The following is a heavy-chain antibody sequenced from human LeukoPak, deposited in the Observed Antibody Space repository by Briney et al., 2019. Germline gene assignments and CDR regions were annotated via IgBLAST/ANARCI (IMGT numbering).Heavy chain of an antibody. D-gene: IGHD5-18*01. CDR1: GVSFSGYY. Sequence: SETLSLTCAVYGVSFSGYYWSWIRQAPGQGLEWIGEINHSGSPNQNTSLKSRVTISVDTTKNQFSLKLSSVTAADSAVYYCTRGAEQLSSYGMDVWGKGTTVTVSS. V-gene: IGHV4-34*01. CDR2: INHSGSP. J-gene: IGHJ6*04. CDR3: TRGAEQLSSYGMDV.